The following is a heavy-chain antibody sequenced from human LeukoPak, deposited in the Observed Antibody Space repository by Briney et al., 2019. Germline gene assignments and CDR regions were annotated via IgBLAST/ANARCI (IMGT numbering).Heavy chain of an antibody. V-gene: IGHV3-33*01. CDR3: ATVDSGSYYSRKFDY. CDR1: GFTFSSYG. Sequence: GGSLRLSCAASGFTFSSYGMHWVRQAPGKGLEWVAVIWYDGSNKYYADSVKGRFTISRDNSKNTLYLQMNSLRAEDTAVYYCATVDSGSYYSRKFDYWGQGTLVIVSS. J-gene: IGHJ4*02. D-gene: IGHD1-26*01. CDR2: IWYDGSNK.